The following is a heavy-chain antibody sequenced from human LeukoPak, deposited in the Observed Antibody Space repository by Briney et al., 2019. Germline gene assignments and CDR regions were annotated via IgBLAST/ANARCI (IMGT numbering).Heavy chain of an antibody. CDR1: GYTFTSYY. CDR2: INSSGGST. CDR3: ARDFSPYSGNYYFDY. D-gene: IGHD1-26*01. V-gene: IGHV1-46*01. Sequence: ASVKVSCKASGYTFTSYYMHWVRQAPGQGLEWMGIINSSGGSTSYAQKFQGRVTMTRDTSTSTVYMELSSLRSEDTAVYYCARDFSPYSGNYYFDYWGQGTLVTVSS. J-gene: IGHJ4*02.